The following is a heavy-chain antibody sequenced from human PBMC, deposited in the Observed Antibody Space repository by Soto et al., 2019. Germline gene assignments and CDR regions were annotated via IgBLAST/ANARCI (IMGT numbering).Heavy chain of an antibody. D-gene: IGHD3-10*01. J-gene: IGHJ3*02. CDR2: ISWNSGSI. CDR3: ARGLSYRLGSYVLFDAFDT. CDR1: GFIFEDYA. Sequence: EVQVVESGGGLVQPGRSLRLSCAASGFIFEDYAMHWVRQAPGKGLEWVSGISWNSGSIDYADSVTGRFTISRDNAKNSLYLQMNNLRTEDTALYYCARGLSYRLGSYVLFDAFDTWGQGTRVTVSS. V-gene: IGHV3-9*01.